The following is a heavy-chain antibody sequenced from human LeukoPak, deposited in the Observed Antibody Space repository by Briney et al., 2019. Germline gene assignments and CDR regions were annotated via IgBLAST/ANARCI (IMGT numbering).Heavy chain of an antibody. V-gene: IGHV3-21*01. D-gene: IGHD2-2*01. Sequence: PGGSLRLSCGASGFTVSSYSMNWVRQAPGKGLEWVSSISSSGSYIYYADSVKGRFTISRDNAKNSLYLQMNSLRAEDTAVYYCARSDIVVVPAAIGYYGMDVWGQGTTVTVSS. CDR3: ARSDIVVVPAAIGYYGMDV. CDR2: ISSSGSYI. CDR1: GFTVSSYS. J-gene: IGHJ6*02.